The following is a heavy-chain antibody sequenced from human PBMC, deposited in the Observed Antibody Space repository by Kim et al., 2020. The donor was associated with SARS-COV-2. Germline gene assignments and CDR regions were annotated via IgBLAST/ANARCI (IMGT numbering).Heavy chain of an antibody. V-gene: IGHV3-30*18. D-gene: IGHD3-22*01. Sequence: GGSLRLSCAASGFTFSSYGMHWVRQAPGKGLEWVAVISYDGSNKYYADSVKGRFTISRDNSKNKNTLYLQMNSLRAEDTAVYYCANGGLHYASSGDYYYYSVMDVWGQGTTVTVSS. CDR3: ANGGLHYASSGDYYYYSVMDV. J-gene: IGHJ6*02. CDR1: GFTFSSYG. CDR2: ISYDGSNK.